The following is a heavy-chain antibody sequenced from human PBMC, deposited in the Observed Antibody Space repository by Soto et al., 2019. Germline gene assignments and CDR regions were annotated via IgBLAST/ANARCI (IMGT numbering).Heavy chain of an antibody. D-gene: IGHD6-6*01. Sequence: PVGSLRLSCAASGFTFRSYTMDWVRQAPGKGLEWVSSISSSSSDIYYADSVKGRFTVSRDNAKNSLYLQMNSLRAEDTAVYYCASLVAAPGSFSSYYYGMDVWGQGTTVPVSS. V-gene: IGHV3-21*01. J-gene: IGHJ6*02. CDR3: ASLVAAPGSFSSYYYGMDV. CDR2: ISSSSSDI. CDR1: GFTFRSYT.